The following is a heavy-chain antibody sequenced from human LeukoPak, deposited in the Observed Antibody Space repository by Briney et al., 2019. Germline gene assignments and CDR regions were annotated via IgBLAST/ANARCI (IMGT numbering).Heavy chain of an antibody. J-gene: IGHJ5*02. CDR1: GYTFTRYF. V-gene: IGHV1-2*02. D-gene: IGHD6-13*01. CDR2: INPNSGGT. CDR3: ARAGPIAAAAYNWFDP. Sequence: ASVKVSYKASGYTFTRYFMHWVRQAAGQGLEWMGWINPNSGGTNYAQKFQGRVTMTRDTSISTAYMELSRLRSDDTAVYDCARAGPIAAAAYNWFDPWGQGTLVTVSS.